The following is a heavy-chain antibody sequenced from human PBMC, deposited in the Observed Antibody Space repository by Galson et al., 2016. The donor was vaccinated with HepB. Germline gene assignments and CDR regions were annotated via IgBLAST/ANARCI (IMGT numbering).Heavy chain of an antibody. J-gene: IGHJ4*02. V-gene: IGHV3-48*03. Sequence: SLRLSCAASGFTFSSYEMNWVRQAPGKGLEWVPYISSSGSTIYYADSVKGRFTISRDNAKNSLYLQMNSLRAEDTAVYYCANSLMISTSQGRGSTWGQGTLVTVSS. D-gene: IGHD3/OR15-3a*01. CDR3: ANSLMISTSQGRGST. CDR1: GFTFSSYE. CDR2: ISSSGSTI.